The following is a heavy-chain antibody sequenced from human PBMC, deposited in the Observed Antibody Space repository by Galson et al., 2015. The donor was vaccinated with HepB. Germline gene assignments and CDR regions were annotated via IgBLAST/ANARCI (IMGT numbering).Heavy chain of an antibody. CDR1: GGTFSRHG. Sequence: SVKVSCKASGGTFSRHGISWVRQAHGQGLEWMGGIITNFGRGNYVQKFQGRVTITTDESTTTAYMELSSLRSEDTAVYYCARGSDTVMGGVPYYFLSWGQGTLVTVSS. CDR2: IITNFGRG. V-gene: IGHV1-69*05. D-gene: IGHD5-18*01. CDR3: ARGSDTVMGGVPYYFLS. J-gene: IGHJ4*02.